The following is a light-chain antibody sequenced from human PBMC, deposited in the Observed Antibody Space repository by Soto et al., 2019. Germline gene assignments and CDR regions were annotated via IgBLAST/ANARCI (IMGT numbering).Light chain of an antibody. V-gene: IGKV3-15*01. CDR1: QSVSSN. CDR2: GAS. CDR3: QQYNDWPPRIT. Sequence: EIVMTQSPATLSVSPGERATLSCGASQSVSSNLAWYQQKAGQAPRLLIYGASTRATGIPARFSGSGSGTEFTLTISSLQSEDFAVYYCQQYNDWPPRITFGQGTRLEMK. J-gene: IGKJ5*01.